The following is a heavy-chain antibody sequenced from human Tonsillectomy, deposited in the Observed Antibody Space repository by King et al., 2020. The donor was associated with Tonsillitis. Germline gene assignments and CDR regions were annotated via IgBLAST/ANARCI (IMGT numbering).Heavy chain of an antibody. D-gene: IGHD1-26*01. J-gene: IGHJ4*02. Sequence: VQLVESGGGLVQPGGSLRLSCAASGFTFSSYAMSWVRQAPGKGLEWVSAISGSGGSTYYADSVKGPFTIARDNSKNTLYLQMNSLRAEDTAVYYCAKSMTKWGGLWELFYFDYWGQGTLVTVSS. CDR3: AKSMTKWGGLWELFYFDY. V-gene: IGHV3-23*04. CDR1: GFTFSSYA. CDR2: ISGSGGST.